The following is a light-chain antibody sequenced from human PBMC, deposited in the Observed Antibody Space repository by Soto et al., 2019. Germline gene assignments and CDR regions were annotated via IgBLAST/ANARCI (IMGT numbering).Light chain of an antibody. CDR1: QTVSSYF. CDR3: QHYGDSPLYS. CDR2: GTS. Sequence: EIVLTQSPGTLSLSPGERATLSCRASQTVSSYFLAWYQQKPGQAPRLLIYGTSNRATDIPDRFSGSGSGTDFTLTISRLQPEDFAVYYCQHYGDSPLYSFGQGTKLEI. J-gene: IGKJ2*01. V-gene: IGKV3-20*01.